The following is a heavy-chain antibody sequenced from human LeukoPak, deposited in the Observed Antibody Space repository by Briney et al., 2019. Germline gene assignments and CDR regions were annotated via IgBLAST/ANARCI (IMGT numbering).Heavy chain of an antibody. CDR2: INPNSGGT. Sequence: ASVKVSCKASGYTFTGYYMHWVRQAPGQGLEWMGWINPNSGGTNYAQKFQGRVTMTRDTSISTAYMELSRLRSDDTAVYYCARATQIMITFGGVIRHPKTVTFDYWGQGTLVTVSS. CDR3: ARATQIMITFGGVIRHPKTVTFDY. CDR1: GYTFTGYY. D-gene: IGHD3-16*02. V-gene: IGHV1-2*02. J-gene: IGHJ4*02.